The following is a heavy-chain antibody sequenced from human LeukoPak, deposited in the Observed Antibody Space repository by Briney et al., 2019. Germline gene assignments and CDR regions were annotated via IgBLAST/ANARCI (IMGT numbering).Heavy chain of an antibody. CDR1: GYTFTGYY. CDR2: INPNSGGT. Sequence: GASVKVSCKASGYTFTGYYMHWVRQAPGQGLEWMGWINPNSGGTNYAQKLQGRVTMTTDTSTSTAYMELRSLRSDDTAVYYCAREPWDSSSHLSYWGQGTLVTVSS. CDR3: AREPWDSSSHLSY. V-gene: IGHV1-2*02. J-gene: IGHJ4*02. D-gene: IGHD6-6*01.